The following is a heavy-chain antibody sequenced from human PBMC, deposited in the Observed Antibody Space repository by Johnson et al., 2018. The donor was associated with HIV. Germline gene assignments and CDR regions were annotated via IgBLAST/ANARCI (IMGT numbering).Heavy chain of an antibody. CDR3: TRDSPVSSGWYLSAFDI. CDR2: ISYDGSNK. D-gene: IGHD6-19*01. J-gene: IGHJ3*02. V-gene: IGHV3-30-3*01. Sequence: QVQLVESGGGVVQPGRSLRLSCAASGFTFNSYAMHWVRQAPAKGLEWVAVISYDGSNKYYADSVKGRFTISRDNSKNTLYLQMNSLKTEDTAVYYCTRDSPVSSGWYLSAFDIWGQGTMVTVSS. CDR1: GFTFNSYA.